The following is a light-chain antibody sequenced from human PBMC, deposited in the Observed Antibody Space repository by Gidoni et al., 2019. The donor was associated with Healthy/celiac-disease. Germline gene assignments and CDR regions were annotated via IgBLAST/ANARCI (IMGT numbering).Light chain of an antibody. CDR2: AAS. CDR3: QQSYNTPAIT. Sequence: DILMTQSPSSLSASVGDRVTINCQSSQSISSYLNWYQQKPGKAPKRLIYAASSLQSGVPSRFSGSGSGTDFTLTISSLQPEDYATDYCQQSYNTPAITFXXXTRLEIK. V-gene: IGKV1-39*01. J-gene: IGKJ5*01. CDR1: QSISSY.